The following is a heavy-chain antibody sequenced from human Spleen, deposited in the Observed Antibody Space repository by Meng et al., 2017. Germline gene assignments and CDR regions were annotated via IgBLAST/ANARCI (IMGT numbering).Heavy chain of an antibody. CDR1: GGSFSGYS. J-gene: IGHJ5*02. Sequence: HVHRDQWGARLCIPSETLSLPCAFYGGSFSGYSCSWILQPPGKGLEWIGEISHSGSTNYSPSLKNRVTISLDTSKNQFSLKLRSVTAADTAVYYCARLWTVTSYSADWFNPWGQGTLVTVSS. CDR2: ISHSGST. CDR3: ARLWTVTSYSADWFNP. D-gene: IGHD4-17*01. V-gene: IGHV4-34*01.